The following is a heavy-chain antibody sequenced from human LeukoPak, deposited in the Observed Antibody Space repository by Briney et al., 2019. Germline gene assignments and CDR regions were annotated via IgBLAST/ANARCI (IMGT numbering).Heavy chain of an antibody. D-gene: IGHD6-13*01. CDR1: GYIFSSYG. V-gene: IGHV1-18*01. CDR2: ISADNGNT. J-gene: IGHJ5*02. Sequence: ASVKVSCKASGYIFSSYGISWVRQAPGEGLEWMGWISADNGNTNYGQKFQGRVTMTTDTSTSTAYMEVRSLRSDDTAVYYCARDRSYSSSWYGRFDPWGQGTLVTVSS. CDR3: ARDRSYSSSWYGRFDP.